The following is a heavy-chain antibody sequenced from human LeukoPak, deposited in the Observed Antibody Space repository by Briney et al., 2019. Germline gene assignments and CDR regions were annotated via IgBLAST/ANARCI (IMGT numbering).Heavy chain of an antibody. V-gene: IGHV1-69*05. CDR3: ASTMWIQLWPIHDAFDI. CDR2: IIPIFGTA. Sequence: GASVKVSCKASGYTFTSYGISWVRQAPGQGLEWMGRIIPIFGTANYAQKFQGRVTITTDESTSTAYMELSSLRSEDTAVYYCASTMWIQLWPIHDAFDIWGQGTMVTVSS. CDR1: GYTFTSYG. J-gene: IGHJ3*02. D-gene: IGHD5-18*01.